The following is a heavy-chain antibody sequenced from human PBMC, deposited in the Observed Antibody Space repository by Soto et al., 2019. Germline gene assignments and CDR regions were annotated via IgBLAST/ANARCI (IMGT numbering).Heavy chain of an antibody. Sequence: PGGSLRLSCAASGFTFSSYSMHWARQAPGKGLVWVSRINSDGRHTIYADSVKGRFTISRDNAKNTLYLQINSLRAEDTAVYGCARLGYVSGWDYPGKGTLVTVSA. CDR1: GFTFSSYS. D-gene: IGHD3-22*01. CDR2: INSDGRHT. J-gene: IGHJ4*02. CDR3: ARLGYVSGWDY. V-gene: IGHV3-74*01.